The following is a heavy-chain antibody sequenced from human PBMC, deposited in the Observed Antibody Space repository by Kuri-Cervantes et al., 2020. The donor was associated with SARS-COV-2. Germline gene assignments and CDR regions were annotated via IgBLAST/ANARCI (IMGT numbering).Heavy chain of an antibody. V-gene: IGHV4-59*11. CDR1: GGSISSHY. CDR3: ARDSRSSYQVLLDHYYYSYMDV. CDR2: TYYSGSA. J-gene: IGHJ6*03. Sequence: SETLSLTCTVSGGSISSHYWSWIRQPPGKGLEWIGNTYYSGSAFYNPSLKSRATMSLDMSKSQFSLRLTSVTAADTAVYYCARDSRSSYQVLLDHYYYSYMDVWDKGTTVTVSS. D-gene: IGHD3-3*01.